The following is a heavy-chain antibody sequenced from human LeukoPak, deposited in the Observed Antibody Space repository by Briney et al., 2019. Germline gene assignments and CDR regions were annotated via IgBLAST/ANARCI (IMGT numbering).Heavy chain of an antibody. CDR2: IYYSGST. Sequence: PSETLSLTCTVSGGSISSYYWSWLRPPPGKGLEWIGYIYYSGSTNYNPSLKSRVTISVDTSKNQFSLKLSSVTAADTAVYYCARAGIGAAYHYHYGMDVWGQGTTVTVSS. CDR1: GGSISSYY. J-gene: IGHJ6*02. CDR3: ARAGIGAAYHYHYGMDV. D-gene: IGHD6-13*01. V-gene: IGHV4-59*08.